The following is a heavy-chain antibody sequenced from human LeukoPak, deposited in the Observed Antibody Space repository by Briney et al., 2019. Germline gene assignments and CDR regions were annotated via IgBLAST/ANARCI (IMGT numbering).Heavy chain of an antibody. D-gene: IGHD3-22*01. CDR1: GGSISNHY. CDR2: IYYSGST. V-gene: IGHV4-59*11. J-gene: IGHJ5*02. Sequence: SETLSLTCTVSGGSISNHYWSWIRQPPGKELEWIGYIYYSGSTNYNPSLKSRVTISVDTSKNQFSLKLSSVTAADTAVYYCAREPDYYDGPWGQGTLVTVSS. CDR3: AREPDYYDGP.